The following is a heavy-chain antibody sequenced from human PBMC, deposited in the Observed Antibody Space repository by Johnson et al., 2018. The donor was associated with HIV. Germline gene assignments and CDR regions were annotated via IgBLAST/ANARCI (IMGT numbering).Heavy chain of an antibody. CDR1: GFTFSDYY. Sequence: VQLVESGGGVVQPGRSLRLSCAASGFTFSDYYMSWIRQAPGKGLEWVSYISSSGTTVYYADSVKGRFSISRDNAKHSLYLQMNSLRAEDTAVYYCARDLGGSYSGLDAFDIWGQGTMVTVSS. J-gene: IGHJ3*02. CDR3: ARDLGGSYSGLDAFDI. CDR2: ISSSGTTV. V-gene: IGHV3-11*04. D-gene: IGHD1-26*01.